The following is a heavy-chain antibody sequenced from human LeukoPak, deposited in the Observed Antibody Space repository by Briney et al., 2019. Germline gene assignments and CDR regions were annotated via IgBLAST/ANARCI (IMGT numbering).Heavy chain of an antibody. V-gene: IGHV6-1*01. J-gene: IGHJ5*02. Sequence: SQTLSLTCAISGDTVSSDSGAWSWIRQSPSRGLEWLGRTYYRSKWYFEYAVSMRGRITIHPDASKNQFSLQLNSVTPEDTAVYYCARDASGFYTSGWSFFDPWGQGTLVTVSS. CDR2: TYYRSKWYF. D-gene: IGHD6-19*01. CDR3: ARDASGFYTSGWSFFDP. CDR1: GDTVSSDSGA.